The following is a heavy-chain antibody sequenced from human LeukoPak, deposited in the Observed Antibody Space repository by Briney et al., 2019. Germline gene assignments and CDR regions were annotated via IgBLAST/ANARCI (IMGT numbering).Heavy chain of an antibody. Sequence: PSETLSLTCTVSGGSISSSSYYWGWIRQPPGKGLEWIGSIDYSGSTYYNPSLKSRVIISVDTSKNQFSLKLSPVIAADTAVYYCAIHGSYYAFDIWGQGTMVTVSS. CDR3: AIHGSYYAFDI. CDR2: IDYSGST. J-gene: IGHJ3*02. CDR1: GGSISSSSYY. D-gene: IGHD1-26*01. V-gene: IGHV4-39*01.